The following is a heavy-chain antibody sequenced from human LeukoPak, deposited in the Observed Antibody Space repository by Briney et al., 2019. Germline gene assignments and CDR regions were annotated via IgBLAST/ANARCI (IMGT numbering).Heavy chain of an antibody. CDR2: IYTAGST. CDR1: GFTVSGNY. J-gene: IGHJ4*02. V-gene: IGHV3-53*01. CDR3: AGRNTWPGLSY. Sequence: GGSLRLSCAASGFTVSGNYMSWVRQAPGKGLEWVSVIYTAGSTYNADSVKGRFTISRDKSKNTLYLQMNTLRAEDTAVYFCAGRNTWPGLSYWGQGTLLTVSS.